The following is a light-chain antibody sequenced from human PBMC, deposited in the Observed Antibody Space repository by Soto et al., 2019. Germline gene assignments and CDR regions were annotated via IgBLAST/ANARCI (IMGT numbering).Light chain of an antibody. J-gene: IGLJ1*01. CDR3: SSYTSSRAYV. CDR2: NNN. Sequence: HSVVTQAPSVSGTPGQRVTISCSGSSSNIESNWVYWYQQLPGTAPKLLIYNNNQRPSGVPDRFSGSKSGNTASLTISGLQAEDEADYYCSSYTSSRAYVFGTGTKLTVL. CDR1: SSNIESNW. V-gene: IGLV1-44*01.